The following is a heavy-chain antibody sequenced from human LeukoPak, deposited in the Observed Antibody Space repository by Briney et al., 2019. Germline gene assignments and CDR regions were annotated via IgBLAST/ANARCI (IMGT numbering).Heavy chain of an antibody. V-gene: IGHV1-2*02. CDR2: INPNSGGT. Sequence: ASVKVSCKASGYTFTGYYMHWVRQAPGQGLEWMGWINPNSGGTNYAQNFQGRVTMTRDTSISTAYTELSRLRSDDTAVYYCARIKSVVVVVAATRVWFDPWGQRTLVTVSS. CDR1: GYTFTGYY. CDR3: ARIKSVVVVVAATRVWFDP. J-gene: IGHJ5*02. D-gene: IGHD2-15*01.